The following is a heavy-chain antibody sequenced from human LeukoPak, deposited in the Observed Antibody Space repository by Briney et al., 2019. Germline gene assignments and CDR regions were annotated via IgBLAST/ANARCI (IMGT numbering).Heavy chain of an antibody. CDR3: AKMAAAFSFDY. J-gene: IGHJ4*02. Sequence: GGSLRLSCAASGFTFSRHWMHWVRQAPGKGLEWVSAISGSGGSTYYADSVKGRFTISRDNSKNTLYLQMNSLRAEDTAVYYCAKMAAAFSFDYWGQGTLVTVSS. D-gene: IGHD6-13*01. CDR1: GFTFSRHW. V-gene: IGHV3-23*01. CDR2: ISGSGGST.